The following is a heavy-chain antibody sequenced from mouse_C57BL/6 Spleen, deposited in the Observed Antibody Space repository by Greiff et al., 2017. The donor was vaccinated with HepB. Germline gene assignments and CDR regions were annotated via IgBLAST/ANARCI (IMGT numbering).Heavy chain of an antibody. CDR1: GYTFTSYW. Sequence: VQLQQPGTELVKPGASVKLSCKASGYTFTSYWMHWVKQRPGQGLEWIGNINPSNGGTNYNEKFKSKATLTVDKSSSTAYMQLSSLTSEDSAVYYCARVPIYYYGSNYAMDYWGQGTSVTVSS. CDR2: INPSNGGT. D-gene: IGHD1-1*01. CDR3: ARVPIYYYGSNYAMDY. V-gene: IGHV1-53*01. J-gene: IGHJ4*01.